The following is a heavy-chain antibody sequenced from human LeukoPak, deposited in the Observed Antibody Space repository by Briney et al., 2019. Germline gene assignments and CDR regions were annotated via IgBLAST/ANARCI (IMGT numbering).Heavy chain of an antibody. J-gene: IGHJ4*02. V-gene: IGHV1-69*04. Sequence: SVKVSCKASGGTFSSYAISWVRQAPGQGLEWMGRIIPILGIANYAQKFQGRVTITADKSTSTAYMELSSLRSEDTAVYYCARDTFDGSGSYYLDYWGQGTLVTVSS. CDR3: ARDTFDGSGSYYLDY. CDR1: GGTFSSYA. CDR2: IIPILGIA. D-gene: IGHD3-10*01.